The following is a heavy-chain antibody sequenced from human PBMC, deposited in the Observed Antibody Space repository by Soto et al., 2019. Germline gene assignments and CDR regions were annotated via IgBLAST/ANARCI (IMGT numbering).Heavy chain of an antibody. V-gene: IGHV3-33*01. CDR3: ARVPYHGDYVNYFDY. CDR1: GFTFSRYG. Sequence: QVQLVESGGGVVQPGRSLRLSCAASGFTFSRYGMHWVRQAPGKGLEWVAVIWYDGSNKYYADSVKGRFTISRDNSKNTLYLQMNSLRAEDTAVYYCARVPYHGDYVNYFDYWGQGTLVTVSS. D-gene: IGHD4-17*01. J-gene: IGHJ4*02. CDR2: IWYDGSNK.